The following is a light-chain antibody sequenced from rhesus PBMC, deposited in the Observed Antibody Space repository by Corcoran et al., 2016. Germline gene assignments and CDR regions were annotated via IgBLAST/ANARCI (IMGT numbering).Light chain of an antibody. Sequence: DIQMTQSPSALSASVGDRVTISCRASQNIYTYLAWYQQKPGKAPKLLIYAASSLQTGIPSRFSGSGSGTAFTLTISSLQPEDSASFYCQQYFYFPLTFGVGTKVEF. CDR2: AAS. J-gene: IGKJ4*01. V-gene: IGKV1S8*01. CDR1: QNIYTY. CDR3: QQYFYFPLT.